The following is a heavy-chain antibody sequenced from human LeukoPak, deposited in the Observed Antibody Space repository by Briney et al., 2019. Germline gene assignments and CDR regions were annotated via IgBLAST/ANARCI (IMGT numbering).Heavy chain of an antibody. CDR3: ASRLTGSDAFDI. J-gene: IGHJ3*02. Sequence: VASVKVSCKASGGTFSSYAISWVRQAPGQGLEWMGRIIPIFGTANYAQKFQGRVTITTDESTSTAYMELSSLRSEDTAVYYCASRLTGSDAFDICGQGTMVTVSS. V-gene: IGHV1-69*05. D-gene: IGHD7-27*01. CDR2: IIPIFGTA. CDR1: GGTFSSYA.